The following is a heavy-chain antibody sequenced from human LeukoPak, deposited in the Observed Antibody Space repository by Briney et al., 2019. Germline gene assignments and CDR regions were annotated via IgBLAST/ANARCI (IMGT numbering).Heavy chain of an antibody. J-gene: IGHJ4*02. V-gene: IGHV3-9*03. CDR3: AKGGYDYGDVIDY. CDR2: ISWNSGSI. D-gene: IGHD4-17*01. Sequence: GRSLRLSCAASGFTFDDYAMHWVRQAPGKGLECVSGISWNSGSIGYADSVKGRFTISRDNAKNSLYLQMNSLRAEDMALYYCAKGGYDYGDVIDYWGQGTLVAVSS. CDR1: GFTFDDYA.